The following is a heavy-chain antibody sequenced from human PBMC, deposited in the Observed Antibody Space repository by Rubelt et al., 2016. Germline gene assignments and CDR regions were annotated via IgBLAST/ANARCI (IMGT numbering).Heavy chain of an antibody. CDR2: INPSGST. J-gene: IGHJ4*02. CDR3: ARHEDGSETSCYDI. CDR1: GGSFSGYY. D-gene: IGHD2-2*01. Sequence: QVQLRQWGAGLLKPSATLSVTCAVYGGSFSGYYWSWIRQPPGKGLEWIGEINPSGSTNYNPSLKSRVTIPIDTSRNQCSLKRTSVKAADTAVYYWARHEDGSETSCYDIWGQGSLVTVSS. V-gene: IGHV4-34*01.